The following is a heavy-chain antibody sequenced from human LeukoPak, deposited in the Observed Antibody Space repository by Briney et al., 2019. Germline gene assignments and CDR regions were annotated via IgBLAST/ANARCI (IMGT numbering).Heavy chain of an antibody. J-gene: IGHJ4*02. Sequence: GGSLRLSCEGSGVRFINFEMNWVRQAPGKGLEWVAVISYDGSNKYYADSVKGRFTISRDNSKNTLYLQMNSLRAEDTAVYYCARPNRVVVITTSFDYWGQGTLVTVSS. CDR1: GVRFINFE. CDR3: ARPNRVVVITTSFDY. CDR2: ISYDGSNK. V-gene: IGHV3-30-3*01. D-gene: IGHD3-22*01.